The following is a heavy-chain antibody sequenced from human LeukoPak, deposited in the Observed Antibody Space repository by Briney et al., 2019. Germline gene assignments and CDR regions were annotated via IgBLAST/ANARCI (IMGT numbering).Heavy chain of an antibody. CDR2: INWNGGST. V-gene: IGHV3-20*04. CDR3: ARGGGYSSSFPDY. J-gene: IGHJ4*02. CDR1: GFTFSSYS. D-gene: IGHD6-6*01. Sequence: PGGSLRLSCAASGFTFSSYSMNWVRQAPGKGLEWVSGINWNGGSTGYADSVKGRFTISRDNAKNSLYLQMNSLRAEDTALYYCARGGGYSSSFPDYWGQGTLVTVSS.